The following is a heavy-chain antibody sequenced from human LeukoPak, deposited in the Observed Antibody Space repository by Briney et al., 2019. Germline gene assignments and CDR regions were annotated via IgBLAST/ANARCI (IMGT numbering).Heavy chain of an antibody. D-gene: IGHD2-2*01. J-gene: IGHJ4*02. CDR1: GFTSRNYG. CDR2: IQYDGSKT. V-gene: IGHV3-33*01. Sequence: PGGSLRLSCAASGFTSRNYGMHSVRHPPGQRLEWLTAIQYDGSKTYYAESVRGRITISRDDSKNTLYLQMNSLRAEDTAVYYCARDSCSSPSCFDYWGQGTLVTVSS. CDR3: ARDSCSSPSCFDY.